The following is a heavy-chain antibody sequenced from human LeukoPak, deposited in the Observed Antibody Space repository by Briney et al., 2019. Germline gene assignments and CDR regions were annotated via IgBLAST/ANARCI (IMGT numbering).Heavy chain of an antibody. Sequence: GGSLRLSCAASGFTVSSNYMSWVRQAPGKGLEWVSVIYSGGSTYYADSAKGRFTISRDNSKNTLYLQMNSLRAEDTAVYYCARGPHRRNWFDPWGQGTLVTVSS. CDR3: ARGPHRRNWFDP. CDR1: GFTVSSNY. J-gene: IGHJ5*02. CDR2: IYSGGST. V-gene: IGHV3-66*02.